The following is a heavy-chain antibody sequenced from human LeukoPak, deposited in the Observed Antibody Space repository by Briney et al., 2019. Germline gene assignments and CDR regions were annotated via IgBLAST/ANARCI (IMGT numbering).Heavy chain of an antibody. J-gene: IGHJ4*02. CDR3: AKDRGVIRPLDY. Sequence: GGSLRLSCAASGFTVSSNYMSWVRQAPGKGLEWVSVIYSGGSTYYADTVKGRFTISRDNSKNTLYLQMNSLRAEDTAVYYCAKDRGVIRPLDYWDQGTLVTVSS. CDR2: IYSGGST. CDR1: GFTVSSNY. D-gene: IGHD3-16*02. V-gene: IGHV3-53*01.